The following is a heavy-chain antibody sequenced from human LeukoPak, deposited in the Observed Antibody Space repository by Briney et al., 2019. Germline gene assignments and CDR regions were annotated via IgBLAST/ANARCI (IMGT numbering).Heavy chain of an antibody. CDR3: ARGNWEVITPDY. Sequence: SETLSLTCTVSGGSISTYYWSWVRQPPGKGLEWIGYIYYSGSTNYNPSLKSRVTISIDTSKNQFSLKLSSVTAADTAVYYCARGNWEVITPDYWGQGTLVTVSS. V-gene: IGHV4-59*01. J-gene: IGHJ4*02. CDR1: GGSISTYY. D-gene: IGHD3-22*01. CDR2: IYYSGST.